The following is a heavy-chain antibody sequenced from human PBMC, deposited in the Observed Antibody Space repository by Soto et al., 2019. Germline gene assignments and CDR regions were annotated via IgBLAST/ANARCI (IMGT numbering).Heavy chain of an antibody. CDR2: MFYSGST. CDR3: ERDNGYGNFDS. J-gene: IGHJ4*02. CDR1: GASISSGRSY. Sequence: SETLSLTCTVSGASISSGRSYWSWIRQHPGKGLEWIGYMFYSGSTYYHPSLKSRVNISADTSKNQFSLRLTSVTPADTAVYYCERDNGYGNFDSWGQGNLVTVSS. D-gene: IGHD5-12*01. V-gene: IGHV4-31*03.